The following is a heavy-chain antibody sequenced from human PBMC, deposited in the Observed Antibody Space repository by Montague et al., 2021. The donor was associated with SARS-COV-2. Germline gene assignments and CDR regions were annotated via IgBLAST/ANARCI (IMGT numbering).Heavy chain of an antibody. D-gene: IGHD3-10*01. J-gene: IGHJ4*02. CDR2: IIHRGGT. CDR3: ARRGSSGWGVTVSAELDY. CDR1: GGSISADY. V-gene: IGHV4-34*12. Sequence: SETLSLTCAVYGGSISADYWRCSVQLPEKGREGSGEIIHRGGTNNNQSLMSRVVISVVTYKSQLSLKLSSVIAAETAVYYCARRGSSGWGVTVSAELDYWGQGILVTVSS.